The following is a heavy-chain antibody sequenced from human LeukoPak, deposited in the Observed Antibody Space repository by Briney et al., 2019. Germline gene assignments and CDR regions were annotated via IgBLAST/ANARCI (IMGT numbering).Heavy chain of an antibody. CDR3: ARHEVYGTGNIDY. CDR1: GYSFASYR. Sequence: GESLKISCKGSGYSFASYRITWVRQMPGKGLEWMGRIDPSDSYTNYSPSFQGHVTISADKSISTAYLQWSSLKASDTAMYYCARHEVYGTGNIDYWGQGTLVTVSS. V-gene: IGHV5-10-1*01. CDR2: IDPSDSYT. J-gene: IGHJ4*02. D-gene: IGHD3-10*01.